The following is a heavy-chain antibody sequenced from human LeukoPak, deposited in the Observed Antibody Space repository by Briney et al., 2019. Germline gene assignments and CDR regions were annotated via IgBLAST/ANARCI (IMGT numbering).Heavy chain of an antibody. CDR2: INHSGST. J-gene: IGHJ4*02. CDR3: ARSRGIYYYDSSGYPSEYYFDY. Sequence: SETLSLTCAVYGGSFSGYYWSWIRQPPGKGLEWIGEINHSGSTNYNPSLKSRVTISVDTSKNQFSLKLSSVTAADTAVYYCARSRGIYYYDSSGYPSEYYFDYWGQGTLVTVPS. V-gene: IGHV4-34*01. D-gene: IGHD3-22*01. CDR1: GGSFSGYY.